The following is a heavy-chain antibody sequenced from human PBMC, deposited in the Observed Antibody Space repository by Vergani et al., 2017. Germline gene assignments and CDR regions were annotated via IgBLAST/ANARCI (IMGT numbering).Heavy chain of an antibody. CDR1: GGSISSYY. D-gene: IGHD3-22*01. V-gene: IGHV4-4*07. J-gene: IGHJ3*02. CDR2: IYTSGST. Sequence: QVQLQESVPGLVKPSETLSLTCTVPGGSISSYYWSWIRQPAGKGLEWIGRIYTSGSTNYNPSLKSRVTMSVDTSKNQFSLKLSSVTAADTAVYYCARVGYYDSSGKEAFDIWGQGTMVTVSS. CDR3: ARVGYYDSSGKEAFDI.